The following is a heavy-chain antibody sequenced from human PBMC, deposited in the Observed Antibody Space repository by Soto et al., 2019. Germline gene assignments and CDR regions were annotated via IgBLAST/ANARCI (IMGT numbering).Heavy chain of an antibody. D-gene: IGHD3-9*01. CDR1: GYTFTSYG. Sequence: ASVKVSCKASGYTFTSYGISWVRQSPGQGLEWMGWISAYNGNTNYAQKLQGRVTMTTDTSTSTAYMELRSLRSDDTAVYYCAMDYFDWLSRQLSYGMDVWGQGTTVTVSS. V-gene: IGHV1-18*01. J-gene: IGHJ6*02. CDR3: AMDYFDWLSRQLSYGMDV. CDR2: ISAYNGNT.